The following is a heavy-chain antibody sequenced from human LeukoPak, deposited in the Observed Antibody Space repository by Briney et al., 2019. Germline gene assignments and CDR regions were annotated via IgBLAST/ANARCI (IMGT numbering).Heavy chain of an antibody. J-gene: IGHJ4*02. V-gene: IGHV1-8*01. CDR1: GYTFTSYD. CDR2: MNPNSGNT. CDR3: ARGLGNDGIFDY. D-gene: IGHD1-1*01. Sequence: GASVKVSCKASGYTFTSYDINRVRQATGQGLEWMGWMNPNSGNTGYAQKFQGRVTMTRNTSISTAYMELSSLRSEDTAVYYCARGLGNDGIFDYWGQGTLVTVSS.